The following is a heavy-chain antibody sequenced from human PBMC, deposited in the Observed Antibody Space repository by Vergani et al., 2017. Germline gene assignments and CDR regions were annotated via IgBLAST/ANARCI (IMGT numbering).Heavy chain of an antibody. Sequence: QVQLVQSGAEVKKPGASVKVSCKASGYTFTGYYMHWVRQAPGQGLEWMGGIIPIFGTANYAQKFQGRGTITADESTSTAYMELSSLRSEDTAVYYCARNGYGDYGFLVGYFDYWGQGTLVTVSS. D-gene: IGHD4-17*01. J-gene: IGHJ4*02. CDR3: ARNGYGDYGFLVGYFDY. V-gene: IGHV1-69*01. CDR1: GYTFTGYY. CDR2: IIPIFGTA.